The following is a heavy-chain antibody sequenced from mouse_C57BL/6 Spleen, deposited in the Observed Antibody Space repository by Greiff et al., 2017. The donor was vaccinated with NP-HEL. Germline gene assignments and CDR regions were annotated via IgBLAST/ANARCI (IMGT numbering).Heavy chain of an antibody. D-gene: IGHD2-12*01. J-gene: IGHJ4*01. CDR1: GYTFTDYN. V-gene: IGHV1-22*01. CDR2: INPNNGGT. Sequence: EVQLQQSGPELVKPGASVKMSCKASGYTFTDYNMHWVKQSHGKSLEWIGYINPNNGGTSYNQKFKGKATLTVNKSSSTAYMELRSLTSEDSADYEGARKESYSYYYAMDYWGQGTSVTVSA. CDR3: ARKESYSYYYAMDY.